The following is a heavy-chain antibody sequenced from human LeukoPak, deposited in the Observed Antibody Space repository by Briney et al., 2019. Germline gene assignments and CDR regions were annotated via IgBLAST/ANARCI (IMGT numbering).Heavy chain of an antibody. Sequence: GGSLRLSCAASGFTFSSYARSWVRQAPGTGLEWVTAISGSGGSTYYADSLKGRFTISRDNSKNTLYLQMNSLRAEDTAVYYCAKAVPTIAARLCWFDPWGQGTLVTVSS. D-gene: IGHD6-6*01. J-gene: IGHJ5*02. V-gene: IGHV3-23*01. CDR2: ISGSGGST. CDR1: GFTFSSYA. CDR3: AKAVPTIAARLCWFDP.